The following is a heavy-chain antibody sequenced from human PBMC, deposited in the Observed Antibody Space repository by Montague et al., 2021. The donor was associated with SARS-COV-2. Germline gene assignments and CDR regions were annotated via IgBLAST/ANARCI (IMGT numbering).Heavy chain of an antibody. CDR3: ARGRQHFNMIVVIITGGKYYFDY. J-gene: IGHJ4*02. CDR1: GGSFSANY. Sequence: SETLSLTCAVYGGSFSANYWSWIRKPPGKGLEWIGEINHRGTSDYNPSLKSRVSISVDTSKNQFSLYLGSVTAADTAVYYCARGRQHFNMIVVIITGGKYYFDYWGQGTLVTVSS. V-gene: IGHV4-34*01. D-gene: IGHD3-22*01. CDR2: INHRGTS.